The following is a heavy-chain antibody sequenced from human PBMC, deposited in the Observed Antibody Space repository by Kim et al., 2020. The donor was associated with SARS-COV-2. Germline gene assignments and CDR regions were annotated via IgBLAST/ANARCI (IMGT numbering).Heavy chain of an antibody. Sequence: YNPSRTSRVPISGDTSKNRFSLKLSSVTDADTALYYCARHGSSYEYFFDYWGQGSLVTVSS. V-gene: IGHV4-61*07. J-gene: IGHJ4*02. CDR3: ARHGSSYEYFFDY. D-gene: IGHD6-13*01.